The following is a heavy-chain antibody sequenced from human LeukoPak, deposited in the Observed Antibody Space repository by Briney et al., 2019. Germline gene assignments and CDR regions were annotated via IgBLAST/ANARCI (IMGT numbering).Heavy chain of an antibody. Sequence: GGFLRLSCAVSGFSFRGYGMHWVRQAPEKRRERVSMILHVLSNKHYAHSVKARFTISRDNSKNTLNLQINSLKIEDTAVYYCARDGGRSSEDYWGQGTLVTISS. CDR1: GFSFRGYG. J-gene: IGHJ4*02. D-gene: IGHD3-16*01. CDR3: ARDGGRSSEDY. V-gene: IGHV3-30*03. CDR2: ILHVLSNK.